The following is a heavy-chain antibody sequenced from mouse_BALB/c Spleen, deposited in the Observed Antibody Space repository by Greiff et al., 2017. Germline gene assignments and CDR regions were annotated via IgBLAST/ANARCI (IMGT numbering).Heavy chain of an antibody. Sequence: QVQLQQSGAELVRPGASVTLSCKASGYTFTDYEMHWVKQTPVHGLEWIGAIDPGTGGTAYNQKFKGKATLTADKSSSTAYMELRSLTSEDSAVYYCTPNPGLAYWGQGTLVTVSA. CDR3: TPNPGLAY. V-gene: IGHV1-15*01. J-gene: IGHJ3*01. D-gene: IGHD4-1*01. CDR2: IDPGTGGT. CDR1: GYTFTDYE.